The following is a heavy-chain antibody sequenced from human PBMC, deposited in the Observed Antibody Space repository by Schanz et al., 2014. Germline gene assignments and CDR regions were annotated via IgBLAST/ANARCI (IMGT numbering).Heavy chain of an antibody. CDR3: ANNWNLDY. CDR2: IGTSGGT. CDR1: GLIFSNYV. D-gene: IGHD1-20*01. V-gene: IGHV3-23*01. Sequence: EVQLLESGGGLVQPGGSLKLSCAASGLIFSNYVMSWVRQAPGKGLEWVSTIGTSGGTNYAESVKGRFTISRDNSKNTLYLQMNSLRAEDTAVYYCANNWNLDYWGQGTRVTVSS. J-gene: IGHJ4*02.